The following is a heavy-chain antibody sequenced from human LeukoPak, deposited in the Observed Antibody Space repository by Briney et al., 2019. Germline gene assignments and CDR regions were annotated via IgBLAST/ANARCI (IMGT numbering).Heavy chain of an antibody. V-gene: IGHV4-34*01. J-gene: IGHJ6*03. CDR2: INHSGST. CDR3: ARLSGVVRGVIIIPSKYYYYMDV. CDR1: GGSFSGYY. Sequence: PSETLSLTCAVYGGSFSGYYWSWIRQPPGKGLEWIGEINHSGSTNYNPSLKSRVTISVDTSKNQFSLKLSSVTAADTAVYYCARLSGVVRGVIIIPSKYYYYMDVWGKGTTVTISS. D-gene: IGHD3-10*01.